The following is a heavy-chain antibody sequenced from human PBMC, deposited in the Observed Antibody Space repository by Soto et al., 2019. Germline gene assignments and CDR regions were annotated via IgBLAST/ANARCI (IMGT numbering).Heavy chain of an antibody. CDR1: GASLSSGSYY. CDR2: FYYTGTT. J-gene: IGHJ4*02. CDR3: ARISYWVKDY. V-gene: IGHV4-61*01. D-gene: IGHD2-8*02. Sequence: TSETLSLTCTVSGASLSSGSYYWSWIRQPPGKGLEWIGNFYYTGTTKYNPSLESRVTISADTSKNQFSLNLTSVTAADTAVYYCARISYWVKDYWGQGALVTVS.